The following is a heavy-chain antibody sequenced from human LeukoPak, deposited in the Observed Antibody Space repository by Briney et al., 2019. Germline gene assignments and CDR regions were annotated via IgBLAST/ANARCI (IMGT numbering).Heavy chain of an antibody. CDR3: AKSQWLDNWFDP. CDR2: ISGSGTST. D-gene: IGHD6-19*01. J-gene: IGHJ5*02. Sequence: GGSLRLSCAASGFTFISYAMNMVRQAPGKGLEWVSAISGSGTSTYYADSVKGRFTISRDNFKNTLYLQMNSLRADDTAVYYCAKSQWLDNWFDPWGQGTLVTVSS. CDR1: GFTFISYA. V-gene: IGHV3-23*01.